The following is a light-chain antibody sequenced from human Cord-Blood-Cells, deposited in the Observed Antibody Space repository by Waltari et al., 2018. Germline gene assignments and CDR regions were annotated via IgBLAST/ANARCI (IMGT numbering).Light chain of an antibody. J-gene: IGKJ2*01. CDR1: PTVLYSSNNKNY. Sequence: DIAMTQSPNSRAVSLGQTATIHCKSSPTVLYSSNNKNYLAWYQQKPGQPPKLLIYWASTRESGVRDRFSGSGSGTDFTLTISSRQAEDVAVYYCQQYYSTPPYTFGQGTKLEIK. CDR3: QQYYSTPPYT. V-gene: IGKV4-1*01. CDR2: WAS.